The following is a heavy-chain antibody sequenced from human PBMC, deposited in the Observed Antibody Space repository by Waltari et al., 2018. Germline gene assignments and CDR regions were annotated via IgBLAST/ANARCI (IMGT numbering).Heavy chain of an antibody. Sequence: EVQLLESGGGFVQPGESLTLSCVASGFTFRNHAMSWVRQVAGKGLEWLTILYSGGAVFYADSVKGRFTVSRDNSKNTLYLEMNSLTTEDTALYHCAKVYDSRDHHPTIGWYYDLWGRGTLVTVSS. CDR1: GFTFRNHA. D-gene: IGHD3-22*01. J-gene: IGHJ2*01. CDR2: LYSGGAV. V-gene: IGHV3-23*03. CDR3: AKVYDSRDHHPTIGWYYDL.